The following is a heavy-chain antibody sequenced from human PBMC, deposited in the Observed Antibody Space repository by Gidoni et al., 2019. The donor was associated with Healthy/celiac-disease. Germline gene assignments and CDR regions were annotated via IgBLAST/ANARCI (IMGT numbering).Heavy chain of an antibody. D-gene: IGHD2-8*01. CDR3: AKDMGYCTNGVCPYYYYGMDV. Sequence: EVQLVESGGGLVQPGRSLRLSCAASGFTFDDYAMHWVRQAPGKGLEWVSGISWNSGSIGYADSVKGRFTISRDNAKNSLYLQMNSLRAEDTALYYCAKDMGYCTNGVCPYYYYGMDVWGQGTTVTVSS. CDR2: ISWNSGSI. CDR1: GFTFDDYA. J-gene: IGHJ6*02. V-gene: IGHV3-9*01.